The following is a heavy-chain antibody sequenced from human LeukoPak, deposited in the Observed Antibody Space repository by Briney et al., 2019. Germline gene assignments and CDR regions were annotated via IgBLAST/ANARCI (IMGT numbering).Heavy chain of an antibody. V-gene: IGHV1-18*01. CDR1: GGTFSSYA. CDR3: ARLRQYSSGWNNWFDP. J-gene: IGHJ5*02. CDR2: ISAYNGNT. Sequence: ASVKVSCKASGGTFSSYAISWVRQAPGQGLEWMGWISAYNGNTNYAQKLQGRVTMTTDTSTSTAYMELRSLRPDDTAVYYCARLRQYSSGWNNWFDPWGQGTLVTVSS. D-gene: IGHD6-19*01.